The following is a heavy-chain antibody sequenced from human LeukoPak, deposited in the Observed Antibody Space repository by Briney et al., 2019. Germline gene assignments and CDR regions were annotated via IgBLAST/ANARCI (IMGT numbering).Heavy chain of an antibody. Sequence: GGSLRLSCAASGFSVSTDHMSWVRQAPGKGLEWVSSISSSSSYIYYADSVKGRFTISRDNSKNTLYLQMNSLRAEDTAVYYCARDYYGSGSYGRFDPWGQGTLVTVSS. CDR2: ISSSSSYI. V-gene: IGHV3-21*01. J-gene: IGHJ5*02. D-gene: IGHD3-10*01. CDR1: GFSVSTDH. CDR3: ARDYYGSGSYGRFDP.